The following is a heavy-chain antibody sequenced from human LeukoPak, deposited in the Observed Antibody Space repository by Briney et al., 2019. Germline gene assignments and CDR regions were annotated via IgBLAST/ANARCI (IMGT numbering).Heavy chain of an antibody. CDR2: ISLTGET. Sequence: SETLSLTCGVSGGSISSTNWWSWVRQPPGQGLEWIGEISLTGETNYNPSLDGRVTMSLDESRNQLSLDLTSVTAADTAIYYCSRESGAFRPFGYWGQGTLVIVPP. CDR3: SRESGAFRPFGY. CDR1: GGSISSTNW. J-gene: IGHJ4*02. D-gene: IGHD1-26*01. V-gene: IGHV4-4*02.